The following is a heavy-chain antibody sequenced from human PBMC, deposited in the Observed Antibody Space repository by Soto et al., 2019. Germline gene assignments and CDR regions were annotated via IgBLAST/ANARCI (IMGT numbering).Heavy chain of an antibody. J-gene: IGHJ6*03. CDR3: ARGAKVILNYYYYYYMDV. D-gene: IGHD3-16*01. Sequence: GGSLRLSCAASGFTFSSYDMHWVRQATGKGLEWVSAIGTAGDTYYPGSVKGRFTISRENAKNSLYLQMNSLRAGDTAVYYCARGAKVILNYYYYYYMDVWGKGTTVTVSS. CDR2: IGTAGDT. V-gene: IGHV3-13*01. CDR1: GFTFSSYD.